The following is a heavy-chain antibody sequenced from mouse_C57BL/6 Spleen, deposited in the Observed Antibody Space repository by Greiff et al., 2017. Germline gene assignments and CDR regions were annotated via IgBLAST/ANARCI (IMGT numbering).Heavy chain of an antibody. CDR3: ARGDYYGSSSPYFDV. Sequence: EVQLQQSGPELVKPGASVKMSCKASGYTFTDYNMHWVKQSHGKSLEWIGYINPNNGGTSYNQKFKGKATLTVNKSSSTAYMGLRSLTSEDSAVYYCARGDYYGSSSPYFDVWGTGTTVTVSS. CDR1: GYTFTDYN. J-gene: IGHJ1*03. CDR2: INPNNGGT. D-gene: IGHD1-1*01. V-gene: IGHV1-22*01.